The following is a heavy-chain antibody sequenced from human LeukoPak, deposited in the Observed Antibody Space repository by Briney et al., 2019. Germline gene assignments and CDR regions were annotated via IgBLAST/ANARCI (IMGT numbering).Heavy chain of an antibody. J-gene: IGHJ4*02. CDR3: ARTQTYYYGSGSYYNPYYFDY. Sequence: GGSLRLSCAASGFTFSDYYMSWIRQAPGKGLEWVSYISSSGSTIYYADSVKGRFTISRDNAKNSLYLQMNSLRAEDTAVYYCARTQTYYYGSGSYYNPYYFDYWGQGTLATVSS. D-gene: IGHD3-10*01. V-gene: IGHV3-11*04. CDR2: ISSSGSTI. CDR1: GFTFSDYY.